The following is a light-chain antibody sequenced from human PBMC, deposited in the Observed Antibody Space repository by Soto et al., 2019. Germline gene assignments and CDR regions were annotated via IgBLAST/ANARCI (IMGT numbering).Light chain of an antibody. CDR2: GAS. J-gene: IGKJ1*01. Sequence: EVVMMQSPATLSVSPGDRATLSCRASQSVSNNLAWYQQRRGQAPRLLIYGASTRATGIPARFSGSGSGTDFTLTISRLEPEDFAVYYCQQYGRSSWTFGQGTKVDIK. V-gene: IGKV3-15*01. CDR1: QSVSNN. CDR3: QQYGRSSWT.